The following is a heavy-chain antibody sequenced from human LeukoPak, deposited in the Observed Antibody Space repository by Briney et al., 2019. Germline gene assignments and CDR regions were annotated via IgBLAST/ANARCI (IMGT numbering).Heavy chain of an antibody. CDR1: GGSISSSSYY. CDR2: IYYSGST. CDR3: ARGSYYDSSGYLMFRWGYFDY. D-gene: IGHD3-22*01. J-gene: IGHJ4*02. Sequence: PSETLSLTCTVSGGSISSSSYYWGWIRQPPGKGLEWIGSIYYSGSTNYNPSLKSRVTISVDTSKNQFSLKLSSVTAADTAVYYCARGSYYDSSGYLMFRWGYFDYWGQGTLVTVSS. V-gene: IGHV4-39*07.